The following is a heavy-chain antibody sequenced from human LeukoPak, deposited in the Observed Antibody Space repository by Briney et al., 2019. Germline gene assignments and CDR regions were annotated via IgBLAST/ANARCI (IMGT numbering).Heavy chain of an antibody. Sequence: GESLKISCKGSGCSFTTYWIGWLRQMPGKGLEWMVIIYPGDSDTRYSPSFQGQVTISADKSTSTAYLQWSSLKASDTAMYYCAWARYCSSGSCYAEYWGQGSLVTVSS. CDR1: GCSFTTYW. CDR2: IYPGDSDT. V-gene: IGHV5-51*01. D-gene: IGHD2-15*01. J-gene: IGHJ4*02. CDR3: AWARYCSSGSCYAEY.